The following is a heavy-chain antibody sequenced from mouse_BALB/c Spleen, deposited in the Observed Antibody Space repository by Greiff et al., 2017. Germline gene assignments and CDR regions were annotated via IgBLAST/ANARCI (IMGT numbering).Heavy chain of an antibody. D-gene: IGHD2-14*01. CDR1: GFTFSSFG. V-gene: IGHV5-17*02. J-gene: IGHJ1*01. CDR3: ARAYYRYEGYWDFDV. Sequence: EVQVVESGGGLVQPGGSRKLSCAASGFTFSSFGMHWVRQAPEKGLEWVAYISSGSSTIYYADTVKGRFTISRDNPKNTLFLQMTSLRSEDTAMYYCARAYYRYEGYWDFDVWGAGTTVTVSS. CDR2: ISSGSSTI.